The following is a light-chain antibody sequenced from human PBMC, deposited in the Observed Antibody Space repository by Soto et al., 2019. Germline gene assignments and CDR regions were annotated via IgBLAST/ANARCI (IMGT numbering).Light chain of an antibody. CDR3: CSYAASNTFV. V-gene: IGLV2-11*01. Sequence: QSALTQPSSVSGSPGQSVTISCTGTSSDVGGYNYVSWYQQYSGKAPKVMIYDVSKRPSGVPDRFSGSKSGNTASLTISGLQAEDEADYYCCSYAASNTFVFGTGTQLTVL. CDR1: SSDVGGYNY. J-gene: IGLJ1*01. CDR2: DVS.